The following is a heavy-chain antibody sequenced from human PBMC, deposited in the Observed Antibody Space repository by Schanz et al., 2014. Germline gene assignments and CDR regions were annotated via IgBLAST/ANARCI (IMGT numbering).Heavy chain of an antibody. V-gene: IGHV1-18*01. Sequence: QVQLVQSGAEVKKPGASVKVSCKASGYTTFTDYYIHWVRQAPGQGLEWMGWISDYNGKTNYAQKFQDRVIMSTDRSSSTAYLELRSLTSDDSAIYYCARHRFGVFYYGLDVWGQGTTILVSS. D-gene: IGHD3-10*01. CDR1: GYTTFTDYY. CDR3: ARHRFGVFYYGLDV. J-gene: IGHJ6*02. CDR2: ISDYNGKT.